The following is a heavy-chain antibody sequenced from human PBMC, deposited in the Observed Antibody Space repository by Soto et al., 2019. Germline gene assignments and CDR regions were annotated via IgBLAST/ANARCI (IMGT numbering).Heavy chain of an antibody. CDR1: GGSISSGGYY. CDR2: IYYSGST. Sequence: QVQLQESGPGLVKPSQTLSLTCTVSGGSISSGGYYWSWIRQHPGKGLEWIGYIYYSGSTYYNPSLKSRVTISVDTSKNQVSLKLSSVTAADTAVYYCARLPGRITMVRGVIGWGQGTLVTVSS. V-gene: IGHV4-31*03. CDR3: ARLPGRITMVRGVIG. J-gene: IGHJ4*02. D-gene: IGHD3-10*01.